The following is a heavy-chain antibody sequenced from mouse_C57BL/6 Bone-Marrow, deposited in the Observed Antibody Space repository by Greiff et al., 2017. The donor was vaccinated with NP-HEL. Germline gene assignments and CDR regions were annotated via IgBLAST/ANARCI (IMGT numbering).Heavy chain of an antibody. Sequence: LQESGAELARPGASVKLSCKASGYTFTSYGISWVKQRTGQGLEWIGEIYPRSGNTYYNEKFKGKATLTADKSSSTAYMELRSLTSEDSAVYFCARRGNYYGSSSFAYWGQGTLVTVSA. J-gene: IGHJ3*01. CDR3: ARRGNYYGSSSFAY. CDR2: IYPRSGNT. D-gene: IGHD1-1*01. CDR1: GYTFTSYG. V-gene: IGHV1-81*01.